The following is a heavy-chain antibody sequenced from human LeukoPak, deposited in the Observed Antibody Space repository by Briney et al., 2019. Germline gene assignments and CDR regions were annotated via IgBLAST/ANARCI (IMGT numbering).Heavy chain of an antibody. D-gene: IGHD3-10*01. CDR3: ARGGGYNWFDP. CDR2: INHSGNT. Sequence: SETLSLTCAVSGGSFSGYYWSWIRQPPGKGLEWIGEINHSGNTNYNPSLKSRVTISVDTSKNQFSLTLSSVTAADTAVYYCARGGGYNWFDPWGQGTLVTVSS. CDR1: GGSFSGYY. J-gene: IGHJ5*02. V-gene: IGHV4-34*01.